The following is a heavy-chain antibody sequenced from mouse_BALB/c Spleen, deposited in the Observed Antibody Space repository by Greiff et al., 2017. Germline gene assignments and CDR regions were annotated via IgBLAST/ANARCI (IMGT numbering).Heavy chain of an antibody. V-gene: IGHV5-6-5*01. J-gene: IGHJ3*01. CDR2: ISSGGST. CDR3: ARGGPMITTSFAY. D-gene: IGHD2-4*01. CDR1: GFTFSSYA. Sequence: DVKLVESGGGLVKPGGSLKLSCAASGFTFSSYAMSWVRQTPEKRLEWVASISSGGSTYYPDSVKGRFTISRDNARNILYLQMSSLRSEDTAMYYCARGGPMITTSFAYWGQGTLVTVSA.